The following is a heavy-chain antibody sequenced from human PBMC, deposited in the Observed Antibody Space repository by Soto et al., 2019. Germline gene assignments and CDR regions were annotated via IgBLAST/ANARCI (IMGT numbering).Heavy chain of an antibody. V-gene: IGHV5-10-1*01. Sequence: PGESLKISCKGSGYSFTSYWISWVRQMPGKGLEWMGRIDPSDSYTNYSPSFQGHVTISADKSISTAYLQWSSLKASDTAMYYCARNYDFWSGYPHSCMDVWGQGTTVPVSS. CDR2: IDPSDSYT. D-gene: IGHD3-3*01. CDR1: GYSFTSYW. CDR3: ARNYDFWSGYPHSCMDV. J-gene: IGHJ6*02.